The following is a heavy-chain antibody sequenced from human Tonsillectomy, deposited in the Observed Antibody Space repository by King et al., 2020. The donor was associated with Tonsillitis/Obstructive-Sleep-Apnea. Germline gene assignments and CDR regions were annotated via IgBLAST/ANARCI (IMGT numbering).Heavy chain of an antibody. CDR3: AKGGYRVPYAFDI. Sequence: VQLVESGGGVVQPGRSLRLSCAASGFTFSSYGMHWVRQAPGKGLEWVAVISYDGSNKYYADSVKGRFTISRDNSKNTLYLQMNSLRAEDTAVYYCAKGGYRVPYAFDIWGQGTMVTVSS. CDR2: ISYDGSNK. J-gene: IGHJ3*02. V-gene: IGHV3-30*18. CDR1: GFTFSSYG. D-gene: IGHD5-24*01.